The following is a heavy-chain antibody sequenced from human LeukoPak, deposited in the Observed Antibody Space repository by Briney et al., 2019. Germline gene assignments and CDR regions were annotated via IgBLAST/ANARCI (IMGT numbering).Heavy chain of an antibody. CDR3: ARTELCGGDCYPPYWYFDL. D-gene: IGHD2-21*01. J-gene: IGHJ2*01. CDR1: GGSISSYY. CDR2: IYYGGST. V-gene: IGHV4-59*08. Sequence: SETLSLTCTVSGGSISSYYWSWIRQSPGKGLEWIGYIYYGGSTNFNPSFKSRVTISVDTSKNQFSLKLSSVTAADTAVYYCARTELCGGDCYPPYWYFDLWGRGTLVTVSS.